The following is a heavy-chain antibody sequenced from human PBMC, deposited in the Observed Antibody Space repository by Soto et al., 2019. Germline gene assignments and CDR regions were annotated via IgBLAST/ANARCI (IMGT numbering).Heavy chain of an antibody. CDR1: VGSLSGYY. CDR3: ARGQEGVVATH. D-gene: IGHD5-12*01. V-gene: IGHV4-34*01. CDR2: VKDGGHT. J-gene: IGHJ4*02. Sequence: QVQLQQWGAGLLKPSETLSLNCAVTVGSLSGYYWSWIRQPPGKGLGWIGEVKDGGHTNYSPSLRGRVTISSDTSNNQFSLRLNSVTAADTGVYYCARGQEGVVATHWDQGSLVTVSS.